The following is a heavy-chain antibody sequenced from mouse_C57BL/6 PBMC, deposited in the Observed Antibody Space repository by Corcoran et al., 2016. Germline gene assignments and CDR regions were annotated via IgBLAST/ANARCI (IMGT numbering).Heavy chain of an antibody. Sequence: QVQLKQSGAELVRPGASVKLTCKASGYTFTDDDINWVKQRPGQGLEWIARIYPGSGNTYYNEKFKGKATLTAEKSSSTAYKQLSSLTSEDSAVYFCARSDYSNPSAWFAYWGQGTLVTVSP. CDR2: IYPGSGNT. D-gene: IGHD2-5*01. CDR1: GYTFTDDD. CDR3: ARSDYSNPSAWFAY. V-gene: IGHV1-76*01. J-gene: IGHJ3*01.